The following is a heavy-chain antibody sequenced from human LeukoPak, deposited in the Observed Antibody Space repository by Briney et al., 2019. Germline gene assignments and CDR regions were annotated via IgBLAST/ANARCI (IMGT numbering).Heavy chain of an antibody. Sequence: GGSLRLSCAASGFTFSSYGKHWVRQAPGKGLEWVAVISYDGSNKYYADSVKGRFTISRDNSKNTAYLQMNSLKTEDTAVYYCTSGLSVRRSNNTPVDYWGQGTLVTVSS. CDR2: ISYDGSNK. J-gene: IGHJ4*02. V-gene: IGHV3-30*03. CDR3: TSGLSVRRSNNTPVDY. CDR1: GFTFSSYG. D-gene: IGHD1-1*01.